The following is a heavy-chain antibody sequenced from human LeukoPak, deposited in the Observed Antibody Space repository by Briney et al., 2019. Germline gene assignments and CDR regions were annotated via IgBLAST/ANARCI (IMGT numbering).Heavy chain of an antibody. CDR2: FDPEDGET. D-gene: IGHD3-3*01. V-gene: IGHV1-24*01. CDR3: ATGYFDGIAIDY. Sequence: ASVKVSCKVSGYTLTELSMHRVRQAPGKGLEWMGGFDPEDGETIYAQKFQGRVTMTEDTSTDTAYMELSSLRSEDTAVYYCATGYFDGIAIDYWGQGTLVTVSS. CDR1: GYTLTELS. J-gene: IGHJ4*02.